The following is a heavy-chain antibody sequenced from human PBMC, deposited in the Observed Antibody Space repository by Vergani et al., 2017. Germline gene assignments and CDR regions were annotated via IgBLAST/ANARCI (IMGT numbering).Heavy chain of an antibody. J-gene: IGHJ6*03. Sequence: VQLVESGGGVVQPGRSLRLSCAASGFTFSSYGMHWVRQAPGKGLEWVAVIWYDGSNKYYADSVKGRFTISRDNSKNTLYLQMNSLRAEDTAVYYCAKGGYCTNGVCYYYYMDVWGKGTTVTVSS. CDR3: AKGGYCTNGVCYYYYMDV. D-gene: IGHD2-8*01. CDR2: IWYDGSNK. CDR1: GFTFSSYG. V-gene: IGHV3-33*06.